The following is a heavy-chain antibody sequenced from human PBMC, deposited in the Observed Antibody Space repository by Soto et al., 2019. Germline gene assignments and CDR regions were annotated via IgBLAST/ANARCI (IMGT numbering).Heavy chain of an antibody. CDR1: GFTFSSYA. V-gene: IGHV3-30-3*01. J-gene: IGHJ4*02. D-gene: IGHD6-13*01. Sequence: QVQLVESGGGVVQPGRSLRLSCAASGFTFSSYAMHWVRQAPGKGLEWVAVISYDGSNKYYADSVKGRFTISRDNSKNTLYLQMNSLRAEDTAVCYCARVPIAAAGSFDYWGQGTLVTVSS. CDR2: ISYDGSNK. CDR3: ARVPIAAAGSFDY.